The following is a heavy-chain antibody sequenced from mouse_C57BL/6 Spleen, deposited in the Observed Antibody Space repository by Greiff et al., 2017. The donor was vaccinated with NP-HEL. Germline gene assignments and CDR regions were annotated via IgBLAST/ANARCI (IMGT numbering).Heavy chain of an antibody. D-gene: IGHD1-1*01. CDR3: ASGGTTVVAKGFAY. Sequence: EVKLVESGGGLVKPGGSLKLSCAASGFTFSDYGMHWVRQAPEKGLEWVAYISSGSSTIYYADTVKGRFTISRDNAKNTLFLQMTSLRSEDTAMYYWASGGTTVVAKGFAYGGQGTLVTVSA. V-gene: IGHV5-17*01. CDR2: ISSGSSTI. CDR1: GFTFSDYG. J-gene: IGHJ3*01.